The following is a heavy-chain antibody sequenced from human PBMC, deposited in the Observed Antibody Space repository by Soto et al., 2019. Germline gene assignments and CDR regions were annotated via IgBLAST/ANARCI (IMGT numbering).Heavy chain of an antibody. CDR2: IHYSGSS. D-gene: IGHD5-18*01. J-gene: IGHJ4*02. V-gene: IGHV4-30-4*01. Sequence: SETLSLTCTVSGGSIGSGNYCWSWIRQPPGKGLEWIGFIHYSGSSYYNPSLKSRVTISVDTSKNQFSLKLDSVTAADTAVYYCARDLDTATYFDYWGQGTLVTVSS. CDR3: ARDLDTATYFDY. CDR1: GGSIGSGNYC.